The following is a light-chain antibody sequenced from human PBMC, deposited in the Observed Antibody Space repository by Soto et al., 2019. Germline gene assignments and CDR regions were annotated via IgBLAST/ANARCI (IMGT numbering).Light chain of an antibody. CDR2: DVS. V-gene: IGLV2-14*01. CDR3: SSYTSSSTLVV. J-gene: IGLJ2*01. CDR1: SSDVGGYNY. Sequence: QSALPQPASVSGSPGQSITFSCPGTSSDVGGYNYVSWYQQHPGKAPKLMIYDVSNRPSGVSNRFSGSKSGNTASLTISGLQAEDEADYYCSSYTSSSTLVVFGGGTKLTVL.